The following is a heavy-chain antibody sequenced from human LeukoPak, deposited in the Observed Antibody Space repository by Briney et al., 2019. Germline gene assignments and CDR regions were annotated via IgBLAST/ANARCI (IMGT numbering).Heavy chain of an antibody. V-gene: IGHV4-59*12. J-gene: IGHJ4*02. CDR1: GGSISSYY. Sequence: SETLSLTCTVSGGSISSYYWSWIRQPQGKGLEWIGYIYYSGSTSYNPSLKSRITISADTSKNQFSLKLNSVTAADTAVYYCATEKSVTGSPYYFDYWGQGILVTVSS. CDR2: IYYSGST. CDR3: ATEKSVTGSPYYFDY. D-gene: IGHD3-9*01.